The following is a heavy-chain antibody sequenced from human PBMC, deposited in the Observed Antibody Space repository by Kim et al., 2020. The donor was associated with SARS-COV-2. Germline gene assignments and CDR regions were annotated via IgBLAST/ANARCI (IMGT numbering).Heavy chain of an antibody. Sequence: GGSLRLSCAASGFTFSSYDMHWVRQATGKGLEWVSAIGTAGDPYYPGSVKGRFTISRENAKNSLYLQMNSLRAGDTAVYYCARGLRRISGDREYYYYGMDVWGQGTTVTVSS. CDR2: IGTAGDP. V-gene: IGHV3-13*05. CDR3: ARGLRRISGDREYYYYGMDV. D-gene: IGHD3-10*01. J-gene: IGHJ6*02. CDR1: GFTFSSYD.